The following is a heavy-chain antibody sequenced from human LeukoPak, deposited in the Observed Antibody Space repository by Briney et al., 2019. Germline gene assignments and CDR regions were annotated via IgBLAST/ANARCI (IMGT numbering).Heavy chain of an antibody. CDR1: GGSFSGYY. Sequence: SETLSLTCAVYGGSFSGYYWSWIRQPPGKGLEWIGEINHSGSTNYNPSLKSRVTISVDTSKNQFSLKLSSVTAADTAVYYCASRLRYFDWLLTFDYWGQGTLVTVPS. D-gene: IGHD3-9*01. CDR3: ASRLRYFDWLLTFDY. V-gene: IGHV4-34*01. CDR2: INHSGST. J-gene: IGHJ4*02.